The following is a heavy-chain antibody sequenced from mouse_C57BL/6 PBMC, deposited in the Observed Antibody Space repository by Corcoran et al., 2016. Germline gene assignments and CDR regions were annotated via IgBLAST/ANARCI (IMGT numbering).Heavy chain of an antibody. J-gene: IGHJ3*01. D-gene: IGHD2-14*01. CDR1: GYTFTAYP. CDR3: AKVRGFAY. CDR2: IYTDTGEP. Sequence: QIQLVQSGPELKKHGETVKISCKASGYTFTAYPMHWVKQAPGKGLKWMGRIYTDTGEPTYAEEFKGRFTVSLETSASTAYLQINNLKNEDTATYVCAKVRGFAYWGQGTLVTVSA. V-gene: IGHV9-1*01.